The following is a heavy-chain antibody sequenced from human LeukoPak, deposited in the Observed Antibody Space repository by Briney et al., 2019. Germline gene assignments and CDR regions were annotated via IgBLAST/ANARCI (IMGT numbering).Heavy chain of an antibody. CDR2: IYTSGST. D-gene: IGHD2-2*02. Sequence: SETLSLTCTVSGGSISSGSYYWSWIRQPAGKVLEWIGRIYTSGSTNYNPSLKSRVTISVDTSKNQFSLKLSSVTAADTAVYYCARDVTYCSSTSCYTSTYYYYYMDVRGKGTTVTVSS. V-gene: IGHV4-61*02. J-gene: IGHJ6*03. CDR1: GGSISSGSYY. CDR3: ARDVTYCSSTSCYTSTYYYYYMDV.